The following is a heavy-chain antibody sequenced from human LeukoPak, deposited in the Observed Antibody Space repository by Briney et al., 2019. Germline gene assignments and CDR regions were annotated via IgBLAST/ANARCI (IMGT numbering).Heavy chain of an antibody. D-gene: IGHD3-10*01. CDR2: ISRRSRHV. Sequence: GGSLRLSCAASGFTFSDYSMNWVRQAPGKGLEWVSSISRRSRHVYYAGSLTRRFTISRDDATNSLYLEMNRPRAEAMAVYFCVRDLLGSGSTPASLYHWGQGTLVTVSS. CDR1: GFTFSDYS. CDR3: VRDLLGSGSTPASLYH. J-gene: IGHJ1*01. V-gene: IGHV3-21*01.